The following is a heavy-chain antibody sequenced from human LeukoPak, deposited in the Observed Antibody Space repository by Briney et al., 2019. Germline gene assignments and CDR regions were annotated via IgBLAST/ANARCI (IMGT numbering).Heavy chain of an antibody. D-gene: IGHD1-26*01. V-gene: IGHV1-2*02. CDR2: INPNTGGP. Sequence: SVNVSCKASGYTVAAYYIHWVRQAPGQGLEWMGWINPNTGGPYDPQKFQGKVTMTWDSSVNTAYMELNSVTSDDTAIYYCARHRNSQTAGAGDYWGQGTLVTVSS. CDR3: ARHRNSQTAGAGDY. CDR1: GYTVAAYY. J-gene: IGHJ4*02.